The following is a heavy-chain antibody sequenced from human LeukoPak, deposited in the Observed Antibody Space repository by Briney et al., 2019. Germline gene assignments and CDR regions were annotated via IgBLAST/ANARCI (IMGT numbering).Heavy chain of an antibody. V-gene: IGHV1-18*01. CDR3: ARKRDTAYYYGSGYHDAFDI. Sequence: ASVKVSCKASGYTFTSYGISWVRQAPGQGLEWMGWISAYNGNTNYAQKLQGRVTMTTDTSTSTAYMELRSLKSDDTAVYYCARKRDTAYYYGSGYHDAFDIWGQGTMVTVSS. CDR1: GYTFTSYG. D-gene: IGHD3-10*01. J-gene: IGHJ3*02. CDR2: ISAYNGNT.